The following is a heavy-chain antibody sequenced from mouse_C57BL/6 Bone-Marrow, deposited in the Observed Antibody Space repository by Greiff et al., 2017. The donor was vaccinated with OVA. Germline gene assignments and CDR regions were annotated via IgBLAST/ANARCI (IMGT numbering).Heavy chain of an antibody. CDR1: GFTFSSYG. CDR3: ARRDYYGNLDWYFDV. Sequence: EVQLQESGGDLVKPGGSLKLSCAASGFTFSSYGMSWVRQTPDKRLEWVATISSGGSYTYYPDSVKGRFTISRDNAKNTLYLQMSSLKSEDTAMYYCARRDYYGNLDWYFDVWGTGTTVTVSS. J-gene: IGHJ1*03. CDR2: ISSGGSYT. V-gene: IGHV5-6*01. D-gene: IGHD2-1*01.